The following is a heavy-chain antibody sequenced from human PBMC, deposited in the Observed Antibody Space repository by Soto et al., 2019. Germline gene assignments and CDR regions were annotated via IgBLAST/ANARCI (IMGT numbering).Heavy chain of an antibody. Sequence: PGGSLRLSCAVSGLTFRNDWLSWVRQGPGKGLEWVANINQDGSERYYVDSVRGRFTISRDNVENSLYLQLNSLRPEDTAVYYCAVYGYGVSAADYWGQGTLVTVSS. CDR3: AVYGYGVSAADY. CDR1: GLTFRNDW. J-gene: IGHJ4*02. V-gene: IGHV3-7*03. CDR2: INQDGSER. D-gene: IGHD4-17*01.